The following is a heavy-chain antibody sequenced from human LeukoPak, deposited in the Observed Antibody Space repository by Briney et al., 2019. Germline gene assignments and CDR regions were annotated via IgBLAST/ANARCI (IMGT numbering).Heavy chain of an antibody. D-gene: IGHD3-10*01. J-gene: IGHJ4*02. CDR2: VSGTGTVT. V-gene: IGHV3-23*01. CDR3: AKAPYGFPYYFDY. Sequence: EGSLRLSCVASGFTFSTYAMNWVRQAPGRGLEWVSGVSGTGTVTFYAGSVKGRFTISRDNSKNTLYLQMNSLRAEDTAEYYCAKAPYGFPYYFDYWGQGILVTVSS. CDR1: GFTFSTYA.